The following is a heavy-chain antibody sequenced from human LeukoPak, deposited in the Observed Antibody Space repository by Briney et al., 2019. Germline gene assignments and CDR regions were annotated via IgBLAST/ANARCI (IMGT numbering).Heavy chain of an antibody. CDR3: ARRWNYGRNYYIDV. Sequence: PSETLSLTCTVSGGSISNYYWSWIRQTPGKGMEWIGEINDSGRTNYNPSLMSRVTVSVDTSKNQFSLRLTSVTATDTAVYYCARRWNYGRNYYIDVWGKGAAVSVSS. V-gene: IGHV4-34*01. CDR1: GGSISNYY. CDR2: INDSGRT. J-gene: IGHJ6*03. D-gene: IGHD1-7*01.